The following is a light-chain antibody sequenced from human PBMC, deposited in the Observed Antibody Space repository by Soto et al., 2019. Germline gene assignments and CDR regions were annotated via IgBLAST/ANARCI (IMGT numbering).Light chain of an antibody. V-gene: IGKV3D-15*01. J-gene: IGKJ5*01. CDR1: QSISNN. CDR3: QQYHNWPPIT. CDR2: GAS. Sequence: ETLMPQSPANLSLSPGETATLSCRARQSISNNLDLYQQILGQAHRLLIYGASTRATGIPARFSGSGSGTEFTLTISSLQSEDFAVYYCQQYHNWPPITFGQGTRLEI.